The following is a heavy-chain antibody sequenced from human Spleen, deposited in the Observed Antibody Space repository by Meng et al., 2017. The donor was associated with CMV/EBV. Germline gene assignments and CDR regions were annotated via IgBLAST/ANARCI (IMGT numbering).Heavy chain of an antibody. V-gene: IGHV3-15*01. D-gene: IGHD3-3*01. J-gene: IGHJ5*02. CDR2: IKSKTDGGTT. CDR1: GFTFDDYA. Sequence: GESLKISCAASGFTFDDYAMHWVRQAPGKGLEWVGRIKSKTDGGTTDYAAPVKGRFTISRDDSKNTLYLQMNSLKTEDTAVYYCTTDLARRYYDSAGAHLAQTWGQGTLVTVSS. CDR3: TTDLARRYYDSAGAHLAQT.